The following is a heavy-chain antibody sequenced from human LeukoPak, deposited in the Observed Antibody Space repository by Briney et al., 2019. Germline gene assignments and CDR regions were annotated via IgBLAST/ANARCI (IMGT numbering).Heavy chain of an antibody. Sequence: PVASVKVSCKASGYTFTGYYMHWVRQAPGQGLEWMGWINPNSGGTNYAQKFQGRVTITRDTSANTAYMELSGLRSEDTAVYYCARSQWEPGWFDPWGQGTLVTVSS. CDR2: INPNSGGT. D-gene: IGHD1-26*01. J-gene: IGHJ5*02. CDR3: ARSQWEPGWFDP. V-gene: IGHV1-2*02. CDR1: GYTFTGYY.